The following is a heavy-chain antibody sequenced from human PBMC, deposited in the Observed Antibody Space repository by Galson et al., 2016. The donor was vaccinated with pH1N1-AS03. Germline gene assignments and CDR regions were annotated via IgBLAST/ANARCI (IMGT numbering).Heavy chain of an antibody. D-gene: IGHD1-1*01. V-gene: IGHV3-33*02. Sequence: SLRLSCAASGFTFSAYGMHWVRQAPGKGLEWVAVIWYDGSNTAYADSAQGRFSISRDNSKNTLFLEMTSLRAEDTAVYYCATNALKVRVDYWGQGTLVTVS. CDR3: ATNALKVRVDY. CDR1: GFTFSAYG. J-gene: IGHJ4*02. CDR2: IWYDGSNT.